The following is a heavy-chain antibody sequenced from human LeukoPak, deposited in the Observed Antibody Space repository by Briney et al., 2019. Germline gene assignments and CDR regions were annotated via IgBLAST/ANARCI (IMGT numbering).Heavy chain of an antibody. J-gene: IGHJ4*02. CDR1: GFTFSTYW. CDR3: AKDADIVLMVYAIGPYFDY. V-gene: IGHV3-23*01. CDR2: ISGSGGST. D-gene: IGHD2-8*01. Sequence: GGSLRLSCAASGFTFSTYWMSWDRQAPGKGLEWVSAISGSGGSTYYADSVKGRFTISRDNSKNTLYLQMNSLRAEDTAVYYCAKDADIVLMVYAIGPYFDYWGQGTLVTVSS.